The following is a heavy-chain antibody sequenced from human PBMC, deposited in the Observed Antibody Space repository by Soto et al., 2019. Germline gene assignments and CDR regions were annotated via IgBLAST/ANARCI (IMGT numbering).Heavy chain of an antibody. V-gene: IGHV5-10-1*01. CDR3: ARGTRFLEWPLYGMDV. J-gene: IGHJ6*02. Sequence: GESLKISCKGSGYSFTSYWISWVRQMPGKGLEWMGRIDPSDSYTNYSPSFQGHVTISADKSISTAYLQWSSLKASDTAMYYCARGTRFLEWPLYGMDVWCQGTTVTVSS. D-gene: IGHD3-3*01. CDR2: IDPSDSYT. CDR1: GYSFTSYW.